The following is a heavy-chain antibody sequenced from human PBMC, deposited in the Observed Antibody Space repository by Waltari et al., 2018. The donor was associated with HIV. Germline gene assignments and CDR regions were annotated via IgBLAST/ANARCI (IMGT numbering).Heavy chain of an antibody. V-gene: IGHV1-2*02. CDR1: GYTFRDNY. D-gene: IGHD3-22*01. CDR3: ARVFRGTVNYFDSRLGH. J-gene: IGHJ5*02. CDR2: INPNSGGT. Sequence: QVQLVPSGAAVKKPGVSVKVSCKASGYTFRDNYWTWVRQAPGQGLEWMGWINPNSGGTRYAEKFQGRVTMTRDTSISTAYMELSRLRFDDTAVYYCARVFRGTVNYFDSRLGHWGQGTLVTVSS.